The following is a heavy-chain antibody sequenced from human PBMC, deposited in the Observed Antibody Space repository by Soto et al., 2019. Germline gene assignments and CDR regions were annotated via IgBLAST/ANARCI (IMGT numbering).Heavy chain of an antibody. Sequence: SETLSLTCAVYGWSFRGYYWSWIRQPPGKGLEWIGEINHSGSTNYNPSLKSRVTISVDTSKNQFSLKLSSVTAADTAVYYCARGVYYASGNYLSWFDPWGQGTLVTVS. CDR3: ARGVYYASGNYLSWFDP. CDR1: GWSFRGYY. V-gene: IGHV4-34*01. J-gene: IGHJ5*02. D-gene: IGHD3-10*01. CDR2: INHSGST.